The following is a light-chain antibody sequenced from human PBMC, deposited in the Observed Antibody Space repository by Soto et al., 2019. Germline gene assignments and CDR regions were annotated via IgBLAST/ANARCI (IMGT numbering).Light chain of an antibody. CDR1: QDISSW. J-gene: IGKJ5*01. CDR3: QQTHSFPRT. Sequence: DLQMTQSPSSVSASVGDRVTITCRASQDISSWLAWYQQKPGKAPKLLMFGASTLQSGVPSRFSGSGSGTDFTLTISNLQPEDSATYYCQQTHSFPRTFGQGTRLEI. CDR2: GAS. V-gene: IGKV1-12*01.